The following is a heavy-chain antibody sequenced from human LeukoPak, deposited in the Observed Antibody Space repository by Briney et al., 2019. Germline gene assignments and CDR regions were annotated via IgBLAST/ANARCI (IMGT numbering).Heavy chain of an antibody. CDR3: ARAGPSELSGEGYFDY. J-gene: IGHJ4*02. Sequence: GASVKVSCKASGYMFIAQYIHWVRQAPGKGLEWMGWINPNSGGTNYAQKFQGRVTLTRDTSISTAYMELRRLRSDDTAVYYCARAGPSELSGEGYFDYRGQGTLVTVSS. CDR2: INPNSGGT. CDR1: GYMFIAQY. D-gene: IGHD1-14*01. V-gene: IGHV1-2*02.